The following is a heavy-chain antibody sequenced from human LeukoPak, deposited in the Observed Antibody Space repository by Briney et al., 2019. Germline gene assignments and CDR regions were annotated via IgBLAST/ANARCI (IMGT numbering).Heavy chain of an antibody. J-gene: IGHJ4*02. D-gene: IGHD1-26*01. CDR3: ATYSGNLLLFDY. CDR2: INAGNGNT. CDR1: GYTFTSFA. V-gene: IGHV1-3*01. Sequence: ASVKVSCKASGYTFTSFAMHWVRQAPGQRLEWMGWINAGNGNTKYSQKFQGRVTITRDTSASTAYMELSSLRSEDTAVYYCATYSGNLLLFDYWGQGTLVTVSS.